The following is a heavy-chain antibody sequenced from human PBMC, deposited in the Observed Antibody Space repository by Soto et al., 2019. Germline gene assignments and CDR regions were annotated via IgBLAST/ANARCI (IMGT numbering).Heavy chain of an antibody. CDR1: GFIFSNYA. Sequence: PGGSLRLSCTASGFIFSNYAMTWVRQAPGRGLERVAKIAGGGGSTFYADSVKGRFTISRDNSKNTLYLQMTSLRDDDTAVYYCAKAAMYSSPFDSWGQGALVTVSS. CDR3: AKAAMYSSPFDS. D-gene: IGHD2-21*01. CDR2: IAGGGGST. V-gene: IGHV3-23*01. J-gene: IGHJ4*02.